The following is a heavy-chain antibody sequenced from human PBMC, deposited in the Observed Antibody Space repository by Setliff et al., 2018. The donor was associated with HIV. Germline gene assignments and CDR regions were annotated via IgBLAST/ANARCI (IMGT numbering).Heavy chain of an antibody. CDR1: GYSISSGYY. J-gene: IGHJ3*02. V-gene: IGHV4-38-2*01. D-gene: IGHD2-8*01. Sequence: PSETLSLTCAVSGYSISSGYYWGWIRQPPGKGLEWIGSIYHSGSTYYNPSLKSRVTMSVDTSKNQFSLKLSSVTAADTAVYYCARGLDIVLMVYAIPDAFDIWGQGTMVTVSS. CDR2: IYHSGST. CDR3: ARGLDIVLMVYAIPDAFDI.